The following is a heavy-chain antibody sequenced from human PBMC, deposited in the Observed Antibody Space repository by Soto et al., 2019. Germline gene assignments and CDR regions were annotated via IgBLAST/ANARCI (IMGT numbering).Heavy chain of an antibody. CDR2: VNTGNGNT. V-gene: IGHV1-3*04. D-gene: IGHD1-20*01. Sequence: ASVKVSCKASGYTFTSYAMHWVRQAPGQRLEWMGWVNTGNGNTKYSQKFQGRVTITGDTSTSTTYMELSSLRSEDTAMYYCARVPVLTGTAKYYYVMYFWGKGTTVTVYS. CDR3: ARVPVLTGTAKYYYVMYF. J-gene: IGHJ6*04. CDR1: GYTFTSYA.